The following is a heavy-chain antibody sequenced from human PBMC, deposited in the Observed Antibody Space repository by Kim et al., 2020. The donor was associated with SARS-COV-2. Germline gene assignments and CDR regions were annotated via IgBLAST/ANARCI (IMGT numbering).Heavy chain of an antibody. CDR3: ARNKNWGYDS. D-gene: IGHD3-16*01. J-gene: IGHJ4*02. CDR1: GDSVSSDIVT. CDR2: TYYRSRWYN. V-gene: IGHV6-1*01. Sequence: SQTLSLTCAISGDSVSSDIVTWNWIRQSSSRGLEWLGRTYYRSRWYNEYAVSVKSRITINPDTSKNQSSLQLKSVTPDDTALYYCARNKNWGYDSWGQGTLVTVSS.